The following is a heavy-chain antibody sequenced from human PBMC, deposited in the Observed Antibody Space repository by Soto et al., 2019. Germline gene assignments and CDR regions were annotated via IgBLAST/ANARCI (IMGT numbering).Heavy chain of an antibody. Sequence: PGGSLRLSCVVSGFTFITYSIHWVRQAPGKGLEWVSSISSRSDIYYANSVKGRFTISRDNAKNSVSLQMNSLRAEDTAVYYCAREYTAWPLAYGLDVWGQGTTVTVSS. CDR1: GFTFITYS. J-gene: IGHJ6*02. CDR3: AREYTAWPLAYGLDV. D-gene: IGHD2-2*02. CDR2: ISSRSDI. V-gene: IGHV3-21*01.